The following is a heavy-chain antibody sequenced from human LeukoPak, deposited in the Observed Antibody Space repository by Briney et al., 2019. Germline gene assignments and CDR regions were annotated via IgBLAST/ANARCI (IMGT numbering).Heavy chain of an antibody. J-gene: IGHJ6*03. D-gene: IGHD3-22*01. CDR2: ISGDGGST. CDR1: GFTFDDYA. Sequence: PGGSLRLSCAASGFTFDDYAMHWVRQAPGKGLEWVSLISGDGGSTYYADSVKGRFTISRDNSKNTLYLQMNSLRAEDTAVYYCARDGKNSSGYYYMDVWGKGTTVTVSS. CDR3: ARDGKNSSGYYYMDV. V-gene: IGHV3-43*02.